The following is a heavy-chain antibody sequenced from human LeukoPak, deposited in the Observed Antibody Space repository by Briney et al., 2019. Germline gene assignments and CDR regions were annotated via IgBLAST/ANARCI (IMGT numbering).Heavy chain of an antibody. CDR1: GGSISSYY. V-gene: IGHV4-59*01. Sequence: SETLSLTCTVSGGSISSYYWSWIRQPPGKGLEWIGYIYYSGSTNYNPSLKSRVPISVDTSKNQFSLKLSSVTAADTAVYYCARRNVGYRSGQLDYWGQGTLVTVSS. D-gene: IGHD6-19*01. CDR3: ARRNVGYRSGQLDY. J-gene: IGHJ4*02. CDR2: IYYSGST.